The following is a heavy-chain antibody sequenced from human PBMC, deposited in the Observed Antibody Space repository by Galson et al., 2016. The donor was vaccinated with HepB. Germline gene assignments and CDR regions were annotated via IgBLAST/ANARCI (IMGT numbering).Heavy chain of an antibody. CDR3: SGHPEYYSNNNWFDP. V-gene: IGHV4-34*01. D-gene: IGHD4-11*01. CDR2: VYPGGSP. CDR1: GGSFSGSY. Sequence: LSLTCAVYGGSFSGSYWSWIRQSPGKGLEWIGEVYPGGSPNYSPSLKSRVTISVATSKSQFSLKLRSVTAAETAVYYCSGHPEYYSNNNWFDPWGQGTLVTVSS. J-gene: IGHJ5*02.